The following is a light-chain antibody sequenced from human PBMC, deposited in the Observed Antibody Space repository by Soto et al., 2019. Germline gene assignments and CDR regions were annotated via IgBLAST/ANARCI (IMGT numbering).Light chain of an antibody. J-gene: IGKJ1*01. Sequence: DIQVIHSPSFLSASVGRRVAFTSVPSQSIATYVNWYQQKPGKAPKLLIYGAGSVQSGVPSRFSASGSATDFTLTISSLHPEDFATYFCQQAYRRPPTFGQGTKV. CDR3: QQAYRRPPT. CDR2: GAG. CDR1: QSIATY. V-gene: IGKV1-39*01.